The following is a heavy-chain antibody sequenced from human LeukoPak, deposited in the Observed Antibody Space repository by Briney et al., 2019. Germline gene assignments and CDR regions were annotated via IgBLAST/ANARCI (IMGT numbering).Heavy chain of an antibody. CDR3: TRESGAFSPFGF. J-gene: IGHJ4*02. D-gene: IGHD1-26*01. CDR2: IYHSGST. CDR1: GGSISRSNW. V-gene: IGHV4-4*02. Sequence: PSETLSLTCAVSGGSISRSNWWSWVRQPPGKGLEWIGEIYHSGSTNYNPSVEGRVTMSIDKSKNHLSLEVISVTAADTAMYYCTRESGAFSPFGFWGQGTLVTVSS.